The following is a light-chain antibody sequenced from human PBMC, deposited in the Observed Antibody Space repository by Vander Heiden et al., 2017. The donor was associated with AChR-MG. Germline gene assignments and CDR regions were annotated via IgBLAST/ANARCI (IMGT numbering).Light chain of an antibody. CDR2: SAT. J-gene: IGKJ1*01. CDR3: QQTIRTPRT. V-gene: IGKV1-39*01. CDR1: HNVADY. Sequence: DIQMTQSPSSLFASIGDSVTITCRTSHNVADYLNWYQHKPGQAPKLLIYSATALQTGVPSRFSGSGSGTYFTLTISDLQPEDFSTYYCQQTIRTPRTFGQGTKV.